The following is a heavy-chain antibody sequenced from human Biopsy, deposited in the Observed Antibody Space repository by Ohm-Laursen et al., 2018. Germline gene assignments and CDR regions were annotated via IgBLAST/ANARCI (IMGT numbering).Heavy chain of an antibody. CDR2: VSTYNGNT. J-gene: IGHJ1*01. CDR3: AKGQDLRGGAEYFQH. CDR1: GYIFTSFG. D-gene: IGHD2-15*01. V-gene: IGHV1-18*01. Sequence: ASVKVSCRGSGYIFTSFGVSWVRQAPGHGLEWMGWVSTYNGNTEYEQKSQGRVTMTTDTSANTAYMELRRLRSDDTAVYYCAKGQDLRGGAEYFQHWGQGALVTVSS.